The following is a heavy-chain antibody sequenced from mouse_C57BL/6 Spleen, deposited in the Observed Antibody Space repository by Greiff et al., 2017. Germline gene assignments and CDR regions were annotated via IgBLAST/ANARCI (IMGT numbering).Heavy chain of an antibody. CDR1: GYAFSSSW. V-gene: IGHV1-82*01. CDR2: IYPGDGDT. J-gene: IGHJ3*01. D-gene: IGHD1-1*01. Sequence: QVQLQQSGPELVKPGASVKISCKASGYAFSSSWMNWVKQRPGKGLEWIGRIYPGDGDTNYNGKFKGKATLTADKSSSTAYMQLSSLTSEDSAVYFCARSDYYGSSRFAYWGQGTLVTVSA. CDR3: ARSDYYGSSRFAY.